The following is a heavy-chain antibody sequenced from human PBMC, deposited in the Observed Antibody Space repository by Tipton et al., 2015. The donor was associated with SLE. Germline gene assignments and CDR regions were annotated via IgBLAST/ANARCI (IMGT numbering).Heavy chain of an antibody. V-gene: IGHV4-38-2*01. Sequence: TLSLTCVVSGYSISTGYYWGWIRQPPGKGLEWIGRIYNSGTTYNPSLKSRVTISEETSKNQFSLKLSTVTAADTAIYFCVGGLRYWGRGTLVTVSS. CDR3: VGGLRY. D-gene: IGHD3-16*01. CDR2: IYNSGTT. CDR1: GYSISTGYY. J-gene: IGHJ4*02.